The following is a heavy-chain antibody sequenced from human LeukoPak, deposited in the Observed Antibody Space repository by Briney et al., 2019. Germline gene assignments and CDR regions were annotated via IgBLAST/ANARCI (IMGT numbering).Heavy chain of an antibody. D-gene: IGHD1-26*01. CDR1: GGTFSSYA. V-gene: IGHV1-69*06. CDR2: IIPIFGTA. J-gene: IGHJ4*02. Sequence: SVKVSCKASGGTFSSYAISWVRQAPGQGLEWMGGIIPIFGTANYAQKFQGRVTMTEDTSTDTAYMELSSLRSEDTAVYYCASGVVGANSDYWGQGTLVTVSS. CDR3: ASGVVGANSDY.